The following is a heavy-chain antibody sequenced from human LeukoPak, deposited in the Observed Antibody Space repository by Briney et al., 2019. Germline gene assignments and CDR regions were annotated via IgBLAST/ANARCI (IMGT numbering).Heavy chain of an antibody. CDR1: GFTFSNYA. D-gene: IGHD3-10*01. CDR2: IYSGGIT. CDR3: ARGYYGSGPDS. Sequence: GGSLRLSCAAAGFTFSNYAMRWVRQAPGKGLEWVSVIYSGGITYYADSVKGRFTISRDNSKNTLYLQMNSLRAEDTAVYYCARGYYGSGPDSWGQGTLVTVSS. V-gene: IGHV3-53*01. J-gene: IGHJ4*02.